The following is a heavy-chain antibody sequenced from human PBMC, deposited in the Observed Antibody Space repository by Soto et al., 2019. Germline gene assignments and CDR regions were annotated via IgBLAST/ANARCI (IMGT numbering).Heavy chain of an antibody. CDR3: ARAPSSSGWYDYYYGMDV. CDR1: GFTFSDYY. V-gene: IGHV3-11*01. D-gene: IGHD6-19*01. Sequence: QVQLVESGGGLVKPGGSLRLSCAASGFTFSDYYMSWIRQAPGKGLEWVSYITSGSTIYYADSVKGRFTISRDNAKNSLYLQMNSLRAEDTAVYYCARAPSSSGWYDYYYGMDVWGQGTTVTVSS. J-gene: IGHJ6*02. CDR2: ITSGSTI.